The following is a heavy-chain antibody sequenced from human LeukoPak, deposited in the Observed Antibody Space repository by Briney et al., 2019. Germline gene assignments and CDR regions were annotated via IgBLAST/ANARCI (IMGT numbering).Heavy chain of an antibody. CDR1: GFTFNIYG. D-gene: IGHD2-21*01. CDR2: VGGGDDI. V-gene: IGHV3-23*01. CDR3: AKDATPRNRLWDHFDS. J-gene: IGHJ4*02. Sequence: GGSLRLSSVASGFTFNIYGMSWVRQAPGKGLEWDSSVGGGDDIHYADSVKDRFTGYRDDAKNTVYLQMNSLRVEDTAIYFCAKDATPRNRLWDHFDSWGQGTLVSVSS.